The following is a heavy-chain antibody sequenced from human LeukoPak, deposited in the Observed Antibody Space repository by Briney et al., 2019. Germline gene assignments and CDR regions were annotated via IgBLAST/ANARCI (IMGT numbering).Heavy chain of an antibody. D-gene: IGHD6-13*01. V-gene: IGHV4-59*04. CDR1: GFTFSSYE. J-gene: IGHJ5*02. Sequence: LRLSCAASGFTFSSYEMNWVRQPPGKGLEWIGNIYNSGSTYYNPSLKSRVTISVDTSKNQFSLKLSSVTAADTAVYYCARQAYSSNLGWFDPWGQGTLVTVSS. CDR2: IYNSGST. CDR3: ARQAYSSNLGWFDP.